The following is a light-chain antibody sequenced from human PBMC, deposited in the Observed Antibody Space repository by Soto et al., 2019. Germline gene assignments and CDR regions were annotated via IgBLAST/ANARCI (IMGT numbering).Light chain of an antibody. V-gene: IGLV1-44*01. J-gene: IGLJ1*01. CDR3: TAWDESLNGHV. Sequence: QSVLTQPPSASGTPGQTVTISCSGSSSNIGSSSTHWFQHLPGTAPKLLIHTGNKRPSGVPDRFSGSQSGTSASLAISGVQSEDEADYYCTAWDESLNGHVFGTGTKVTVL. CDR1: SSNIGSSS. CDR2: TGN.